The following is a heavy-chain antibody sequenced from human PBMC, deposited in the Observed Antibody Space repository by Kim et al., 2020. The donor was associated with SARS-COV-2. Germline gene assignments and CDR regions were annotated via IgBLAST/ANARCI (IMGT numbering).Heavy chain of an antibody. Sequence: GGSLRLSCAASGFTFSDYYMSWIRQAPGKGLEWVSYISSSGSTIYYADSVKSRFTISRVNAKTSLYLQRHSLRAEDTVVYDCPRPGHGEWDYWGQGPLDTVSS. D-gene: IGHD3-10*01. J-gene: IGHJ4*02. CDR3: PRPGHGEWDY. V-gene: IGHV3-11*04. CDR2: ISSSGSTI. CDR1: GFTFSDYY.